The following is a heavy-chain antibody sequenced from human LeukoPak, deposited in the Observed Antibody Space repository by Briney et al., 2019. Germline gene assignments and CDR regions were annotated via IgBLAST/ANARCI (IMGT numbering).Heavy chain of an antibody. J-gene: IGHJ6*02. CDR1: GGSISNNY. CDR3: ARVKYSWNGSLDV. D-gene: IGHD1-1*01. CDR2: IYTSGST. V-gene: IGHV4-4*07. Sequence: SETLSLTCTVSGGSISNNYWSWIRQPAGKGLEWIGRIYTSGSTNYNPSLKSRVTMSVDTSKNQFSLKLSSVTAADTAVYYCARVKYSWNGSLDVWGQGTTVTVSS.